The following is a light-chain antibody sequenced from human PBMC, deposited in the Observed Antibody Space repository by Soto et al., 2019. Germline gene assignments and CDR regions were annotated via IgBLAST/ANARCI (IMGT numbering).Light chain of an antibody. V-gene: IGLV1-47*01. J-gene: IGLJ1*01. CDR3: AAWDDSLSVLYV. CDR2: RNN. Sequence: QAAVTQPPSASGTPGQRVTISCSGSSSNIGSNYVYWYQQLPGTAPKLLIYRNNQRPSGVPDRFSGSKSGTSASLAISGLRSEDEADYYCAAWDDSLSVLYVFGTGTKLTVL. CDR1: SSNIGSNY.